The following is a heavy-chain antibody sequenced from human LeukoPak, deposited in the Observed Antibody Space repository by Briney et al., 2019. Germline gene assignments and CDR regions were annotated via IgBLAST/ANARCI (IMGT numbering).Heavy chain of an antibody. J-gene: IGHJ6*02. V-gene: IGHV3-33*01. CDR3: AREQGYSGYDDSGYYYGMDV. CDR1: GFTFSSYG. D-gene: IGHD5-12*01. CDR2: IWYDGSNK. Sequence: GRSLRLSCAASGFTFSSYGMHWVRQAPGKGLEWVAVIWYDGSNKYYADSVKGRFTISRDNSKNTLYLQMNSLRAEDTAVYYCAREQGYSGYDDSGYYYGMDVWGQGTTVTVSS.